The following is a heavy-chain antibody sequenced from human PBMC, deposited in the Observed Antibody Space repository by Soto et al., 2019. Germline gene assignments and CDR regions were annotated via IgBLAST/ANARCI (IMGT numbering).Heavy chain of an antibody. D-gene: IGHD2-2*01. CDR1: GYTFTSYG. V-gene: IGHV1-18*01. J-gene: IGHJ3*02. CDR2: ISAYNGNT. Sequence: QVQLVQSGAEVKKPGASVKVSCKASGYTFTSYGISWLRQAPGQGLEWMGWISAYNGNTNYAQKLQGRVTMTTDTFTSTAYMELRSLRSDDTAVYYCARDVPALEDIVVVPAAIDAFDIWGQGTMVTVSS. CDR3: ARDVPALEDIVVVPAAIDAFDI.